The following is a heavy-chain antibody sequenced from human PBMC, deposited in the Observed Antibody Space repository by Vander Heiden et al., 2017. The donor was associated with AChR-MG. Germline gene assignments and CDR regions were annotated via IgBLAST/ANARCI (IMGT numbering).Heavy chain of an antibody. V-gene: IGHV1-69*06. CDR1: GGPFSSYA. CDR3: ARDRYYDSSGYSLIFDY. D-gene: IGHD3-22*01. Sequence: QVQLVQSGAEVKKPGSSMKVSCKASGGPFSSYAISWVRQAPGQGLEWMGGIIPIFGTANYAQKFQGRVTITADKSTSTAYMELSSLRSEDTAVYYCARDRYYDSSGYSLIFDYWGQGTLVTVSS. J-gene: IGHJ4*02. CDR2: IIPIFGTA.